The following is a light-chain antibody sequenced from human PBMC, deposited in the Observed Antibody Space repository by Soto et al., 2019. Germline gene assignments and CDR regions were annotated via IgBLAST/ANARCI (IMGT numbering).Light chain of an antibody. CDR2: DAS. CDR3: QQRSQWIT. Sequence: EIVLTQSPATLSLSPGERATLSCRASQSVSRYLAWYQQKLGQAPRLLIYDASNRATGIPARFSGSGSGTDFTLTISSLEPEDFAVYYCQQRSQWITFGQGTRLEIK. V-gene: IGKV3-11*01. J-gene: IGKJ5*01. CDR1: QSVSRY.